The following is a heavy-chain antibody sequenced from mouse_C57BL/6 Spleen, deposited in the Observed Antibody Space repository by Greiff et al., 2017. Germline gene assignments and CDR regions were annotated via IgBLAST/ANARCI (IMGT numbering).Heavy chain of an antibody. CDR1: GYAFSSSW. CDR3: ARLGTPVVAYYFDY. J-gene: IGHJ2*01. V-gene: IGHV1-82*01. Sequence: QVQLQQSGPELVKPGASVKISCKASGYAFSSSWMNWVKQRPGKGLEWIGRIYPGDGDTNYNGKFKGKATLTADKSSSTAYMQLSSLTSEDSAVYFCARLGTPVVAYYFDYWGQGTTLTVSS. CDR2: IYPGDGDT. D-gene: IGHD1-1*01.